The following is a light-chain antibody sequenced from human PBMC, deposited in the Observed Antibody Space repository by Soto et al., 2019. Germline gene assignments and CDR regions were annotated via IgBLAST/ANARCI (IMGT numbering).Light chain of an antibody. Sequence: DIQMTKSPSSLSASVGDRVTITCRASQSISSYLNCYQQKPGKAPKLLIYAASSLQSGAPSRFSGSGSGTDFTLTIRSLQPEDFATYYCQQSYSTPWTVGQGNKVEIK. CDR3: QQSYSTPWT. J-gene: IGKJ1*01. CDR2: AAS. V-gene: IGKV1-39*01. CDR1: QSISSY.